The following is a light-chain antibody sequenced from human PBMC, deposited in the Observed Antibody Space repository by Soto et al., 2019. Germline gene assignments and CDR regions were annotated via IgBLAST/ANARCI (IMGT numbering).Light chain of an antibody. J-gene: IGKJ1*01. Sequence: DVAVTQSPLSLPVTLGQAASISCRSPQSLVYSDGNTYLNWIQLRQGQSPRRLIYKVSNRDSGVPDRFSGSGSGTDFTLKISRVEAEDVGVYYCMQGTHWPPTFGQGTKVEIK. CDR3: MQGTHWPPT. V-gene: IGKV2-30*01. CDR2: KVS. CDR1: QSLVYSDGNTY.